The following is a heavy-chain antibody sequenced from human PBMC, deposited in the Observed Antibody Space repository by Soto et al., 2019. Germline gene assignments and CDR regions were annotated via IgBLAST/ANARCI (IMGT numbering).Heavy chain of an antibody. Sequence: ASVKVSCKVSGYTLTELSMHWVRQAPGKGLEWMGGFDPEDGETIYAQKFQGRVTMTEDTSTETAYMELSSLRSADTAAYYCATSMFWSGYYHYYYYGIDVSGQGATATVFS. CDR2: FDPEDGET. J-gene: IGHJ6*02. D-gene: IGHD3-3*01. CDR1: GYTLTELS. V-gene: IGHV1-24*01. CDR3: ATSMFWSGYYHYYYYGIDV.